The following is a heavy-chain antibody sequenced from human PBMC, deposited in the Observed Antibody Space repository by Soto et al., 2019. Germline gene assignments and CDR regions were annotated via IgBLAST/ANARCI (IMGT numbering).Heavy chain of an antibody. CDR2: IIPILGIA. J-gene: IGHJ3*02. CDR1: GGTFSSYA. V-gene: IGHV1-69*04. CDR3: ARASGGVVNAFDI. D-gene: IGHD2-15*01. Sequence: ASVKVSCKASGGTFSSYAISWVRQAPGQGLEWMGRIIPILGIANYAQKFQGRVTITADKSTSTAYMELSSLRSEDTAVYYCARASGGVVNAFDIWGQGTMVTVSS.